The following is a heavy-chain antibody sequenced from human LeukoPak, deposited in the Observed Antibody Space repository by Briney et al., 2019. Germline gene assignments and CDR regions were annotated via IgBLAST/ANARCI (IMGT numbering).Heavy chain of an antibody. CDR2: IYPGDSDT. Sequence: GESLKISGKGAGYIITNYLICLVRQMPGKGLEWMGIIYPGDSDTRYSPSFQGQVTISADKSISTAYLQWSSLKASDTAVYYCARPVAGWDYFDYWGQGTLVTVSS. V-gene: IGHV5-51*01. CDR1: GYIITNYL. D-gene: IGHD6-19*01. J-gene: IGHJ4*02. CDR3: ARPVAGWDYFDY.